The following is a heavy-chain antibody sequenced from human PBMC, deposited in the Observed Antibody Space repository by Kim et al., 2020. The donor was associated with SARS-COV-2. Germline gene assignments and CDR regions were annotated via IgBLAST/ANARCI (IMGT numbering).Heavy chain of an antibody. J-gene: IGHJ4*02. Sequence: NDYAVSVKSRITINPDTSKNQFSLQLNSVTPEDTAVYYCARGVRPWTFDYWGQGTLVTVSS. V-gene: IGHV6-1*01. D-gene: IGHD1-1*01. CDR3: ARGVRPWTFDY. CDR2: N.